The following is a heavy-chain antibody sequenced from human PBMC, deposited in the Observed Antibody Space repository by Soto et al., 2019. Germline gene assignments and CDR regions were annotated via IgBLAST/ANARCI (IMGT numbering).Heavy chain of an antibody. D-gene: IGHD4-4*01. Sequence: PSETLSLTCTVSGGSIDSGDYYWSWIRQPPGKGLEWIGYVYYSGTTNYNPFLKSRVTLSLDKSKNQFSLKMNSVTAADTAVYYCARDVSAPRNYFDPFGQGTLVTVSA. J-gene: IGHJ5*02. CDR1: GGSIDSGDYY. CDR2: VYYSGTT. V-gene: IGHV4-61*08. CDR3: ARDVSAPRNYFDP.